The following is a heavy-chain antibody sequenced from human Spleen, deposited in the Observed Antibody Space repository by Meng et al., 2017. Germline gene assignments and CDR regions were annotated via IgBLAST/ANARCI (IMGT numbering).Heavy chain of an antibody. Sequence: VQLQQWGAGLLRPSETLSLNCAVYGGSFSEYYWTWIRQPPGKGLEWIGEINDHGSTNYNPSLKSRVAISVDTSKNQFSLKLSSVTAADTAVYYCARGGSTVTNWFDPWGQGTLVTVSS. CDR3: ARGGSTVTNWFDP. CDR2: INDHGST. V-gene: IGHV4-34*01. D-gene: IGHD4-17*01. J-gene: IGHJ5*02. CDR1: GGSFSEYY.